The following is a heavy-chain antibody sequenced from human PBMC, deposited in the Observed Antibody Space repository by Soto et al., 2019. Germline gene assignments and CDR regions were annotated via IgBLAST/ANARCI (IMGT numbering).Heavy chain of an antibody. Sequence: ASVKVSCKVSGYTLTELSMHWVRQAPGKGLEWMGGFDPEDGETIYAQKFQGRVTMTEDTSTDTAYMELSSLRSEDTAVYYGATETPNWGKDAFDIWGQGTMVTVSS. J-gene: IGHJ3*02. CDR1: GYTLTELS. D-gene: IGHD3-16*01. V-gene: IGHV1-24*01. CDR3: ATETPNWGKDAFDI. CDR2: FDPEDGET.